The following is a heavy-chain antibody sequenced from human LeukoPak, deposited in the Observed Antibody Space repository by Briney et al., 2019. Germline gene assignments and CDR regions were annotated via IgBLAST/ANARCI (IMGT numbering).Heavy chain of an antibody. V-gene: IGHV3-15*01. CDR2: IKSKTDGGTT. CDR1: GFTFSNSG. CDR3: TTEVSAAGNIDC. D-gene: IGHD6-13*01. J-gene: IGHJ4*02. Sequence: GGSLRLSCAASGFTFSNSGMSWVRQAPGKGLEWVGRIKSKTDGGTTDYAAPVKGRFIISRDDSKNALYLQMNSLKTEDTAVYYCTTEVSAAGNIDCWGQGTLVTVSS.